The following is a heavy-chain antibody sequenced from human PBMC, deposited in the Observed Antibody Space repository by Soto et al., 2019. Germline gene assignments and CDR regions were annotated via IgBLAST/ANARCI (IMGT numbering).Heavy chain of an antibody. D-gene: IGHD2-2*01. J-gene: IGHJ6*02. CDR2: ISSSSSTI. V-gene: IGHV3-48*02. Sequence: EVQLVESGGGLVQPGGSLRLSCAASGFTFSSYSMNWVRQVPGKGLEWVSYISSSSSTIYYADSVKGRFTISRDNAKNSLYLQMNSLRDEDTAVYYCSPAPRYYYGMDVWGQGTTVTVSS. CDR1: GFTFSSYS. CDR3: SPAPRYYYGMDV.